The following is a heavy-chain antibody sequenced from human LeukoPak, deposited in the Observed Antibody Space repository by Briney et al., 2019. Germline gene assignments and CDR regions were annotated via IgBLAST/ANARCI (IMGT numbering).Heavy chain of an antibody. CDR1: GGSISSGDYY. J-gene: IGHJ4*02. CDR3: ARGGNYYDSSPLDY. D-gene: IGHD3-22*01. V-gene: IGHV4-30-4*01. CDR2: SYYSGST. Sequence: SQTLSLTCTVSGGSISSGDYYWSWIRQPPGKGLEWIGYSYYSGSTYYNPSLKSRVTISVDTSKNQFSLKLSSVTAADTAVYYCARGGNYYDSSPLDYWGQGTLVTVSS.